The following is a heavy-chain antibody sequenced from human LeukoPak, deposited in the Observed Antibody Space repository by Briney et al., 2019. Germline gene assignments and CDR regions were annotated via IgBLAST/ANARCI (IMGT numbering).Heavy chain of an antibody. CDR3: AREYSRYSGTYYDY. Sequence: GASVKVSCKASGYTFTGHFIHWVRQAPGQGLEWMGWSNPNSGDTNYAQKFRGRVTMTRDTSISTVYMELSRVRSDDTAVYYCAREYSRYSGTYYDYWGQGTLVTVSS. CDR2: SNPNSGDT. CDR1: GYTFTGHF. J-gene: IGHJ4*02. V-gene: IGHV1-2*02. D-gene: IGHD5-12*01.